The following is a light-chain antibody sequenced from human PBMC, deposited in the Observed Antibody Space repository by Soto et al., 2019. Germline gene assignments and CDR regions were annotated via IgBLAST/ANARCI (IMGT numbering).Light chain of an antibody. CDR1: SSDVGGYNY. CDR2: EVS. J-gene: IGLJ1*01. CDR3: SSYTSSSTRWVYV. Sequence: QSALTQPASVSGSPGQSITISCTGTSSDVGGYNYVSWYQQHPGKAPKLMIYEVSNRPSGVSNRFSGSKSGNTASLTISGLQAEDEADYYCSSYTSSSTRWVYVFGTGTKLTVL. V-gene: IGLV2-14*01.